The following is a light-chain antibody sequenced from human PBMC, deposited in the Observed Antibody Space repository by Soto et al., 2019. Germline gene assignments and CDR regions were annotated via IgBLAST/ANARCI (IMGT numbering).Light chain of an antibody. CDR2: DAS. CDR1: QSVSKY. Sequence: VLTQSPVTLSLSPGDTATLSCRASQSVSKYLAWYQQKPGQPLRLLVFDASHRATGIPARFSGSGSRTAFSLTISRLEPEDFAVYFCQQRSPWPPLTFGEGTKVEF. V-gene: IGKV3-11*01. CDR3: QQRSPWPPLT. J-gene: IGKJ4*02.